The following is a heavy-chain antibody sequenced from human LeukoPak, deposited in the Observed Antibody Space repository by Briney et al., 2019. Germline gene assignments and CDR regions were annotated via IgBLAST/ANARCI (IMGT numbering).Heavy chain of an antibody. V-gene: IGHV4-39*01. J-gene: IGHJ4*02. CDR2: CYYSRNT. CDR1: GDSIGSRGNY. CDR3: ARHPHYYYDNSAR. Sequence: SDTLSLTCTVSGDSIGSRGNYWGWIRQPPGKGLEWIGSCYYSRNTYYNPSLKSRVTISVDTSKNQLSLTLTSVSAADTAVYYCARHPHYYYDNSARWGQGTLVTVSS. D-gene: IGHD3-22*01.